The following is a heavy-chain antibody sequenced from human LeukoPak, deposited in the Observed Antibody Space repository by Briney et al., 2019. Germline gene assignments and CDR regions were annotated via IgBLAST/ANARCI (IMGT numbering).Heavy chain of an antibody. D-gene: IGHD3-22*01. CDR1: GFTFDDYA. J-gene: IGHJ4*02. Sequence: GGSLRLSCAASGFTFDDYAMQWVRQAPGKGLEWVSGISWNSGSIGYADSVKGRFTISRDNAKNSLYLQMNSLRAEDTALYYCAKMGRNYYDSSGYFGYFDYWGQGTLVTVSS. CDR2: ISWNSGSI. V-gene: IGHV3-9*01. CDR3: AKMGRNYYDSSGYFGYFDY.